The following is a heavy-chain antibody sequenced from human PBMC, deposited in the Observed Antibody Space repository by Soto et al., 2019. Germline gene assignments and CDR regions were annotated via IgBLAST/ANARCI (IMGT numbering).Heavy chain of an antibody. CDR3: ARRSTMVRGAKLRINDAFDI. CDR1: GGSFSGYY. Sequence: SETLSLTCAVYGGSFSGYYWSWIRQPPGKGLEWIGEINHSGSTNYNPSLKSRVTISVDTSKNQFSLKLSSVTAADTAVYYCARRSTMVRGAKLRINDAFDIWGQGTMVTVSS. CDR2: INHSGST. D-gene: IGHD3-10*01. V-gene: IGHV4-34*01. J-gene: IGHJ3*02.